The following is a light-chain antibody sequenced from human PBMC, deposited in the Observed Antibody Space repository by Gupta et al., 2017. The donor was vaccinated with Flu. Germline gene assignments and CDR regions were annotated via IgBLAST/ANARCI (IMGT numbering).Light chain of an antibody. J-gene: IGLJ3*02. Sequence: QSVLTQPPSVSAAPGQKVTISCSGSSSNIGNNYVSWYQQLPGTAPKLLIYENNKRPSGIPDRFSGSKSGTSATRGITGLQTGDEAEDYCGTWDSSLSAWVFGGGTKLTVL. CDR1: SSNIGNNY. V-gene: IGLV1-51*02. CDR3: GTWDSSLSAWV. CDR2: ENN.